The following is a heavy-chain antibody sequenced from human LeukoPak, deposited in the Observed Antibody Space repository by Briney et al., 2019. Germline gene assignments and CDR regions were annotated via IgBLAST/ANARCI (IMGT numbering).Heavy chain of an antibody. CDR1: GFTFSSYG. J-gene: IGHJ6*04. V-gene: IGHV3-30*18. D-gene: IGHD4-17*01. Sequence: GGSLRLSCAASGFTFSSYGMHWVRQAPGKGLEWVADISYDESNEYYADSVKGRFTISRDNSNNTLYLQINSLRAEDTAVYYCAKVQDYGNYYYGMDVWGKGATVTVSS. CDR2: ISYDESNE. CDR3: AKVQDYGNYYYGMDV.